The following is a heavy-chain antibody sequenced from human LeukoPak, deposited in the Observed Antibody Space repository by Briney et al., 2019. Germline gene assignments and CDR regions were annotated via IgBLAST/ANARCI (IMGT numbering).Heavy chain of an antibody. CDR2: INPYSGVT. CDR3: ARDHIDDSSTSAPGTDGFDP. D-gene: IGHD6-13*01. J-gene: IGHJ5*02. CDR1: GHTFIGHY. V-gene: IGHV1-2*02. Sequence: ASVKVSCKASGHTFIGHYIHWMRQAPGQGLEWVGWINPYSGVTNYADNFQGRVTLTRDTSSSTAYMELTSLRSDDTAVYYCARDHIDDSSTSAPGTDGFDPWGQGTLVTVSS.